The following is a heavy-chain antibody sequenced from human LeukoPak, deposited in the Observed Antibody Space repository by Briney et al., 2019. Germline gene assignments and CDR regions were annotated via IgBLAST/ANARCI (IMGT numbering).Heavy chain of an antibody. V-gene: IGHV3-30*18. CDR3: AKSGGEGPYNYYDSSLDS. CDR2: ISYDGSNK. D-gene: IGHD3-22*01. CDR1: RFTFSSYG. J-gene: IGHJ4*02. Sequence: GGSLRLSCAASRFTFSSYGMHWVREAPGKGLEWVAVISYDGSNKYYADSVKGRFTISRDNSKNTLYLQMNRLRAEDTAVYYCAKSGGEGPYNYYDSSLDSWGQGTLVTVSS.